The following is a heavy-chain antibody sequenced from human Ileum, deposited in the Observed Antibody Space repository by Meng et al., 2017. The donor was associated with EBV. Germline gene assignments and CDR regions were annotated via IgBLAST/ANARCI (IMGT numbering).Heavy chain of an antibody. V-gene: IGHV4-4*02. Sequence: QVHSPGLGPGLLHPSGTLSLPCCFSGGPISSSKWWSWVRQPPGKGLEWIGEIYHSGSTNYNPSLKSRVTISVDKSKNQFSLNLSSVTAADTAVYYCARVGQWLPIDYWGQGTLVTVSS. CDR1: GGPISSSKW. J-gene: IGHJ4*02. CDR2: IYHSGST. CDR3: ARVGQWLPIDY. D-gene: IGHD6-19*01.